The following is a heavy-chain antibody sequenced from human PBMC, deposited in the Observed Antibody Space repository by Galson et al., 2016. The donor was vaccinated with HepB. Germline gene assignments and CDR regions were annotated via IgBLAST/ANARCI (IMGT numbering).Heavy chain of an antibody. D-gene: IGHD1-26*01. CDR2: ISYDGSSK. J-gene: IGHJ4*02. Sequence: SLRLSCAASGFTFSSYAMHWVRQAPGKGLEWVAIISYDGSSKYYADSVKGRFTISRDNSKNTQYLQMHSLRVEDTAVYYCARGGSYLGPFDYWGQGTLVTVSS. CDR3: ARGGSYLGPFDY. CDR1: GFTFSSYA. V-gene: IGHV3-30-3*01.